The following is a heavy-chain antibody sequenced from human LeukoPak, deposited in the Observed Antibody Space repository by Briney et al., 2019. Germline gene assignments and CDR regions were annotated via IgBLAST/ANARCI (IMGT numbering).Heavy chain of an antibody. CDR1: GFNFNDYY. D-gene: IGHD3-22*01. Sequence: GGSLRLSCAASGFNFNDYYMSWIRQAPGKGLEWGSYINSSGSSIYYADSVKGRFTISRDNAKNSLYLQKNSLRAEDTAVYYCARVFWETVNTGYYSDFWGQGTLVTVSS. CDR2: INSSGSSI. V-gene: IGHV3-11*04. CDR3: ARVFWETVNTGYYSDF. J-gene: IGHJ4*02.